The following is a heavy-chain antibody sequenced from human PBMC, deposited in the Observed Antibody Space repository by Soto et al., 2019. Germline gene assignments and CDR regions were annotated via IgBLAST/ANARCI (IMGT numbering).Heavy chain of an antibody. V-gene: IGHV3-23*01. CDR2: ISDSGGST. D-gene: IGHD5-12*01. CDR3: ARVLGSGYDRRRSDY. J-gene: IGHJ4*02. Sequence: EVQLLESGGGLVQPGGSLRLSCAASGFTFSSYAMSWVRQAPGKGLEWVSGISDSGGSTKYADSVKGRFTISRDNSNNTLDLQMNSLRAEDTAVYYCARVLGSGYDRRRSDYWGQGTTVTVSS. CDR1: GFTFSSYA.